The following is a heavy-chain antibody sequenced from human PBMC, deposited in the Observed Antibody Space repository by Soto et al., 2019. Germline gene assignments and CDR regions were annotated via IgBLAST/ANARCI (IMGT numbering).Heavy chain of an antibody. CDR3: ARGVAARWYFDY. V-gene: IGHV1-69*13. CDR1: GGTFSSYA. CDR2: LIPIFGTA. D-gene: IGHD6-6*01. J-gene: IGHJ4*02. Sequence: SVKVSCNAPGGTFSSYAISWVRQARGQGLEWMGGLIPIFGTANYAHKFQGRVTITADESTSTAYMELSSLRSEDTAVYYCARGVAARWYFDYWGQGTLVTVSS.